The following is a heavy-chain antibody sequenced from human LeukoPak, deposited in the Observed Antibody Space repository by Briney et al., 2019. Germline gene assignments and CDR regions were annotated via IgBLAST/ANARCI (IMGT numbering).Heavy chain of an antibody. D-gene: IGHD3-22*01. CDR3: ARGEIVVDPLNWFDR. V-gene: IGHV3-11*04. CDR1: GFTFSDYY. Sequence: PGGSLRLSCAASGFTFSDYYMSWIRQAPGKGLEWVSYISSSGSTIYYADSVKGRFTISRDNAKNSLYLQMNSLRAEDTAVYYCARGEIVVDPLNWFDRWGQGTLVTASS. J-gene: IGHJ5*02. CDR2: ISSSGSTI.